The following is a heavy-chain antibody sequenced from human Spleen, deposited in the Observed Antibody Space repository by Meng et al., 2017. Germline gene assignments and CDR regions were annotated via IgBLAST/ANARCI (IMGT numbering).Heavy chain of an antibody. CDR2: ISSSTT. J-gene: IGHJ4*02. CDR3: AKGDDRGYDPIDY. CDR1: GFTFSSYS. D-gene: IGHD5-12*01. V-gene: IGHV3-21*01. Sequence: EVQVVESGGGLVQPGGSLRLSGAASGFTFSSYSMNWVRQAPGKGLEWVSSISSSTTYADSVKGRFTISRDNAKSSLYLQMNSLRAEDTGVYYCAKGDDRGYDPIDYWGQGTLVTVSS.